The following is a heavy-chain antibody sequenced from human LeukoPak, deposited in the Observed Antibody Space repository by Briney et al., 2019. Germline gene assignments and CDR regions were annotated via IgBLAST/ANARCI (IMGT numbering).Heavy chain of an antibody. Sequence: AASVKVSCKASGGTFSSYAISWVRQAPGQGLEWMGGIIPIFGTANYAQKFQGRVTITADESTSTAYMELSSLRSEDTAVYYCARGHPLWSGSFAGHFDYWGQGTLVTVSS. CDR1: GGTFSSYA. CDR2: IIPIFGTA. V-gene: IGHV1-69*13. CDR3: ARGHPLWSGSFAGHFDY. D-gene: IGHD1-26*01. J-gene: IGHJ4*02.